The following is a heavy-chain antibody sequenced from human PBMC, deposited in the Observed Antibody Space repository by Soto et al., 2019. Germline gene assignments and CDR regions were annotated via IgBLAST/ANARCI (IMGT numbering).Heavy chain of an antibody. J-gene: IGHJ6*02. Sequence: PGGSLRLSCAASGFTFSSYAMHWVRQAPGKGLEWVAVISYDGSNKYYADSVKGRFTISRDNSKNTLYLQMNSLRAEDTAVYYCARVVVTGYYYGMDVWGQGTTVTVSS. CDR2: ISYDGSNK. CDR3: ARVVVTGYYYGMDV. CDR1: GFTFSSYA. V-gene: IGHV3-30-3*01. D-gene: IGHD2-15*01.